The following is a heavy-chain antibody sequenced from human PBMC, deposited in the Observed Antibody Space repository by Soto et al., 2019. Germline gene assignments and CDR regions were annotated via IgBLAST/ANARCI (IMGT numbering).Heavy chain of an antibody. J-gene: IGHJ4*02. CDR2: ISAYNGNT. D-gene: IGHD2-15*01. V-gene: IGHV1-18*01. CDR3: ARDRRCRGGSCYFDEADY. Sequence: GASVKVSCKASGYSFTSYGISWVRHAPGQGIEWMGWISAYNGNTNYAQKLQGRVTMTTDTSTSTAYMELRSLRSDDTAVYYCARDRRCRGGSCYFDEADYWGQGTLVTVSS. CDR1: GYSFTSYG.